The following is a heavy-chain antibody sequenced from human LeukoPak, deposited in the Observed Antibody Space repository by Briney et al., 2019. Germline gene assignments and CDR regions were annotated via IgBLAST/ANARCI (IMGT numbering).Heavy chain of an antibody. Sequence: SETLSLTCTVSGGSISSYYWSWIRQPAGKGLEWIGRIYTSGSTNYNPSLKSRVTISVDKSKNQFSLKLSSVTAAGTAVYYCAREGSSGWTPFDYWGQGTLVTVSS. CDR1: GGSISSYY. CDR2: IYTSGST. D-gene: IGHD6-19*01. CDR3: AREGSSGWTPFDY. V-gene: IGHV4-4*07. J-gene: IGHJ4*02.